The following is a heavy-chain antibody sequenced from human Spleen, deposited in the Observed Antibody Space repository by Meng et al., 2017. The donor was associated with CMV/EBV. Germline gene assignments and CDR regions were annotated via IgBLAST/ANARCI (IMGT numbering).Heavy chain of an antibody. D-gene: IGHD3-3*01. CDR2: ISAYSGNT. CDR1: GYTFTSYG. CDR3: ARGTYYDFWSGSFDY. Sequence: VQLGQSGAGVKKPGASVKVSCKASGYTFTSYGISWVRQAPGQGLEWMGWISAYSGNTNYAQKLQGRVTMTTDTSTSTAYMELRSLRSDDTAVYYCARGTYYDFWSGSFDYWGQGTLVTVSS. J-gene: IGHJ4*02. V-gene: IGHV1-18*01.